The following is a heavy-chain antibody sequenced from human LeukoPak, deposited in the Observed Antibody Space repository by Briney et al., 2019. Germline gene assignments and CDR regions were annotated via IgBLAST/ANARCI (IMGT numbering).Heavy chain of an antibody. Sequence: SETLSLTCSVSGGSISSYYWSWIRQPPGKGLEWIGYIHNSGRTNYNPSLKCRVTISLDTSKDQFSLNLSSVTAADTAVYYCARGSPVGDYWGEGTLVTVSS. CDR1: GGSISSYY. V-gene: IGHV4-59*01. D-gene: IGHD4-23*01. J-gene: IGHJ4*02. CDR3: ARGSPVGDY. CDR2: IHNSGRT.